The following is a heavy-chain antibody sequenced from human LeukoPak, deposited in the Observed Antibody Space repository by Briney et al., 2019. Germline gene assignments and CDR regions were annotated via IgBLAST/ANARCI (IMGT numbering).Heavy chain of an antibody. J-gene: IGHJ5*02. CDR3: AKDKRIAAGLGWFDP. CDR1: GFTVSSNY. CDR2: IYSGGST. Sequence: PGGSLRLSCAASGFTVSSNYMSWVRQAPGKGLEWVSVIYSGGSTYYADSVKGRFTISRDNSKNTLYLQMNSLRAEDTAVYYCAKDKRIAAGLGWFDPWGQGTLVTVSS. D-gene: IGHD6-13*01. V-gene: IGHV3-53*01.